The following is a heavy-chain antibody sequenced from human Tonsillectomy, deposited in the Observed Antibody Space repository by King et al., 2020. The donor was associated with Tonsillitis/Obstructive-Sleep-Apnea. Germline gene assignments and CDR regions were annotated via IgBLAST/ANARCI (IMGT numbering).Heavy chain of an antibody. J-gene: IGHJ6*02. D-gene: IGHD5-24*01. CDR2: ISYDGNNK. V-gene: IGHV3-30*04. CDR3: ARDLEMATADYVMDV. CDR1: GVTFSAFA. Sequence: QLVQSGGGVVQPGRSLRLSCAASGVTFSAFALHWVRQAPGKGLEWVAVISYDGNNKYYTDSVKGRFTISRDSSKNTLYLQMNSLRAEDTAVYYCARDLEMATADYVMDVWGQGTTVTVSS.